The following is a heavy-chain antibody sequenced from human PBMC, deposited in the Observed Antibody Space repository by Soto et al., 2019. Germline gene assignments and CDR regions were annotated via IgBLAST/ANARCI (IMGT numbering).Heavy chain of an antibody. CDR3: ARSKYYYGSGRPYYYYGMEV. Sequence: LSLTCTVSGGSISSYYWSWIRQPPGKGLEWIGYIYYSGSTNYNPSLKSRVTISVDTSKNQSSLKLSSVTAADTAVYYCARSKYYYGSGRPYYYYGMEVWGQGTTISVS. CDR2: IYYSGST. CDR1: GGSISSYY. D-gene: IGHD3-10*01. V-gene: IGHV4-59*01. J-gene: IGHJ6*02.